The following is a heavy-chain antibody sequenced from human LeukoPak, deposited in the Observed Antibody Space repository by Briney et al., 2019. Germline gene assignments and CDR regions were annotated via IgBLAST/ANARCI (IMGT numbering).Heavy chain of an antibody. CDR3: ARDYWFDP. CDR1: GGSISSYY. J-gene: IGHJ5*02. V-gene: IGHV4-59*01. Sequence: SETLSLTCTVSGGSISSYYWSWIRQPPGKELEWSGYIYYSGSTNYNPSLKSRVTISVDTSKNQYSLKLSSVTAADTAVYYCARDYWFDPWGQGTLVTVSS. CDR2: IYYSGST.